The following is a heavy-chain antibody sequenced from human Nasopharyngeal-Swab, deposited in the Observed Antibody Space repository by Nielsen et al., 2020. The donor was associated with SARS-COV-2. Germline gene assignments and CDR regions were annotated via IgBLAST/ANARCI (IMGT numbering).Heavy chain of an antibody. CDR2: ISPYNDYT. D-gene: IGHD3-16*01. V-gene: IGHV1-18*01. CDR1: GYTFSSYG. Sequence: APVQVSCKTSGYTFSSYGIAWVRQAPVQGLEWLGWISPYNDYTHYAQKFQGSVTMTSDTSTSTAYLELRSLTSDDTAVYYCARELGVGLFDYWGQGTLVTVSS. J-gene: IGHJ4*02. CDR3: ARELGVGLFDY.